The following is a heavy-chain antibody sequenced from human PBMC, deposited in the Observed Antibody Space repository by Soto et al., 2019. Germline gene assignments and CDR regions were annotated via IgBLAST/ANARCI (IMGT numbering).Heavy chain of an antibody. CDR1: GYTFTSYG. V-gene: IGHV1-69*13. CDR3: ARDVSGYDMNWFDP. J-gene: IGHJ5*02. Sequence: SVKVSCKASGYTFTSYGISWVRQAPGQGLEWMGGIIPIFGTANYAQKFQGRVTITADESTSTAYMELSSLRSEDTAVYYCARDVSGYDMNWFDPWGQGTLVTVSS. D-gene: IGHD5-12*01. CDR2: IIPIFGTA.